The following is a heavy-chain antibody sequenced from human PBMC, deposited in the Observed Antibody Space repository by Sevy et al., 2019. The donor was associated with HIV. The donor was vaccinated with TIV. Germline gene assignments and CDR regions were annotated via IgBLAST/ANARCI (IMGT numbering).Heavy chain of an antibody. J-gene: IGHJ5*02. CDR2: IYYTGST. CDR3: APAPPVRSGDDSLNWFDP. Sequence: SETLSLTCTVSGGSISTYYWSWIRQPPGKGLEYIGYIYYTGSTNYNPSLKSRVTISVDTSKNQFSLNLRSVTAVDTAVYYCAPAPPVRSGDDSLNWFDPWGQGTLVTVSS. CDR1: GGSISTYY. D-gene: IGHD5-12*01. V-gene: IGHV4-59*01.